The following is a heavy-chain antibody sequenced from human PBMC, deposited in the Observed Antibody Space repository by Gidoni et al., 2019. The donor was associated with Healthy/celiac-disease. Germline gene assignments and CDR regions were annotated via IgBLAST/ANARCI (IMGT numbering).Heavy chain of an antibody. CDR3: ARAKSGSYFEVGWFDP. J-gene: IGHJ5*02. D-gene: IGHD1-26*01. CDR2: IYSGGST. CDR1: GFTGSSTY. Sequence: EVQLVESGGGLIQPGGSLRLSCAASGFTGSSTYMSWVRQAPGKGLEWVSVIYSGGSTYYADSVKGRFTISRDNSKNTLYLQMNSLRAEDTAVYYCARAKSGSYFEVGWFDPWGQGTLVTVSS. V-gene: IGHV3-53*01.